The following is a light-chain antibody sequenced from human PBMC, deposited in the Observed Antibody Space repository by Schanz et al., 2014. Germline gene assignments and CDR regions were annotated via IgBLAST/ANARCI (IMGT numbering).Light chain of an antibody. CDR2: FSS. CDR1: QTISTN. J-gene: IGKJ2*01. V-gene: IGKV1-39*01. Sequence: DIEMTQSPSSLSASVGDRVTITCRASQTISTNLNWYQQKPGRAPQLLIYFSSNLQSGVPSRFSGCGSGTHFTLTISSLQPEDFETYSCQQSYVTPYTFGQGTKLEI. CDR3: QQSYVTPYT.